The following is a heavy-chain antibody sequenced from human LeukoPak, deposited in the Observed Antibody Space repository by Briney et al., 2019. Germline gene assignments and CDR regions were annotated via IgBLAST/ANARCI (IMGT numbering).Heavy chain of an antibody. CDR3: AKEAIAVAGTEKQY. J-gene: IGHJ4*02. CDR1: GFTFSNYE. V-gene: IGHV3-48*03. CDR2: ISNSGNTK. Sequence: GGSLRLSCAASGFTFSNYEMNWIRQAPGKGLEWISYISNSGNTKYYADSVKGRFSISRDNSKNTLYLQMNSLRAEDTAVYYCAKEAIAVAGTEKQYWGQGTLVTVSS. D-gene: IGHD6-19*01.